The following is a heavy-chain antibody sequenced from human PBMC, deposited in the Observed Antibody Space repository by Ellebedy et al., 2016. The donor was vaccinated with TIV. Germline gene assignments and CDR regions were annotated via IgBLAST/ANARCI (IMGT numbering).Heavy chain of an antibody. CDR3: ARSTTVTTASYEY. CDR1: GGSFSGYY. V-gene: IGHV4-34*01. Sequence: MPSETLSLTCAVYGGSFSGYYWTWIRQPPGKGLEWIGEINHSGSTTSNPSLKSRVTISVETSRNRFSLNLSSVTAADTAVYYCARSTTVTTASYEYWGQGTLVTVSS. J-gene: IGHJ4*02. CDR2: INHSGST. D-gene: IGHD4-17*01.